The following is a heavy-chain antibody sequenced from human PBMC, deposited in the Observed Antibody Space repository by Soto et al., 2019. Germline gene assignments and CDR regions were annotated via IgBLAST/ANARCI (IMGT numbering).Heavy chain of an antibody. CDR2: ISGSGGST. CDR1: GFTFSSYA. D-gene: IGHD3-10*01. CDR3: AKDRPDVLLWFGESVPRGSGYYYYMDV. Sequence: EVQLLESGGGLVQPGGSLRLSCAASGFTFSSYAMSWVRQAPGKGLEWVSAISGSGGSTYYADSGKGRFTISRDNSKNTLYLQMNSLRAEDTAVYYCAKDRPDVLLWFGESVPRGSGYYYYMDVWGKGTTVTVSS. V-gene: IGHV3-23*01. J-gene: IGHJ6*03.